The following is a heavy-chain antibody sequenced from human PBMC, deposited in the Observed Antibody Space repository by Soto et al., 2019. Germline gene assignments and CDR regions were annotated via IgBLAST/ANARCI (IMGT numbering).Heavy chain of an antibody. CDR3: AKDSISFNRIYDPFDL. J-gene: IGHJ3*01. Sequence: PGESLKISCKGSGYSFTIYWIGWVRQMPGKGLEWMGIIYPGDSDTRYSPSFQGQVTISADKSISTAYLQWSSLKASDTAVYYCAKDSISFNRIYDPFDLWGQGTRVTVSS. D-gene: IGHD3-3*02. CDR2: IYPGDSDT. CDR1: GYSFTIYW. V-gene: IGHV5-51*01.